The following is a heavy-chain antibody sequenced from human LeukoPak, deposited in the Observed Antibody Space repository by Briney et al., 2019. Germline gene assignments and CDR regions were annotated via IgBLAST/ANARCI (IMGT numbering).Heavy chain of an antibody. D-gene: IGHD3-9*01. CDR3: ARGTLAGYFLGY. Sequence: GGSLRLSCTASGFTFRTYAMTWLREAPGKGLEWVSDVSDNGGDTSYADSVKGRFSISRDNAKNTVYLQMDSLRAEDTAQYYCARGTLAGYFLGYWGQGTLVTVSS. V-gene: IGHV3-23*01. J-gene: IGHJ4*02. CDR1: GFTFRTYA. CDR2: VSDNGGDT.